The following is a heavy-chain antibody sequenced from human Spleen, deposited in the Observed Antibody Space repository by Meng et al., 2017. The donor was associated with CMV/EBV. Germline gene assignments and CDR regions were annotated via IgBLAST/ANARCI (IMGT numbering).Heavy chain of an antibody. D-gene: IGHD3-22*01. CDR2: IYYSGST. J-gene: IGHJ4*02. CDR3: ARRTRYYDSSGYYYGAFCY. CDR1: GGSISSGDYY. V-gene: IGHV4-30-4*08. Sequence: QVQRPESGPGLVKPSQILSLICTVSGGSISSGDYYWSWIRQPPGKGLEWIGYIYYSGSTYYNPSLKSRVTISVDTSKNQFSLKLSSVTAADTAVYYCARRTRYYDSSGYYYGAFCYWGQGTLVTVSS.